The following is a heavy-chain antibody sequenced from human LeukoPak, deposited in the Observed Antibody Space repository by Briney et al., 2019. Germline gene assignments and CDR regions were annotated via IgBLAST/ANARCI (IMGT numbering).Heavy chain of an antibody. CDR1: GGTFSYYA. V-gene: IGHV1-69*10. J-gene: IGHJ4*02. CDR2: IIPILDIS. D-gene: IGHD5-12*01. CDR3: AEYSGNYTRDF. Sequence: GASVKVSCKASGGTFSYYAISWVRQAPGQGLEWVGRIIPILDISNYHKKFQGRVTVTADKSTSTAYMELSGLRSDDTAVYFCAEYSGNYTRDFWGQGTLVTVSS.